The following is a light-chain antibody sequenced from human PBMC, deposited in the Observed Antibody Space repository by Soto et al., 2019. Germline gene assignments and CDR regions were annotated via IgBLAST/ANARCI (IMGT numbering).Light chain of an antibody. CDR1: QSVSSSY. J-gene: IGKJ1*01. CDR2: GAS. V-gene: IGKV3-20*01. CDR3: QQYGSLSWT. Sequence: PGERVTLSCRASQSVSSSYLTWYQQKPGQAPRLLIHGASTRATGVPDRFSGSGSGTDFTLTISRLEPEDFAVYHCQQYGSLSWTFGQGTKVDIK.